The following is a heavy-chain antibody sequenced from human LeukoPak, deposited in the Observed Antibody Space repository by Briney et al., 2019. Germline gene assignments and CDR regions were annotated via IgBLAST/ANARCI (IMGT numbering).Heavy chain of an antibody. CDR2: ISGSGGST. Sequence: PGGSLRLSCAATGLTFSSYAMSWVRRAPGKGLEWVSAISGSGGSTYYADSVKGRSSISRDNSKNTLYLQMNSLRAEDTAVYYCAKGPLIEVAGTTWDYWGQGTLVTVSS. D-gene: IGHD6-19*01. CDR1: GLTFSSYA. V-gene: IGHV3-23*01. J-gene: IGHJ4*02. CDR3: AKGPLIEVAGTTWDY.